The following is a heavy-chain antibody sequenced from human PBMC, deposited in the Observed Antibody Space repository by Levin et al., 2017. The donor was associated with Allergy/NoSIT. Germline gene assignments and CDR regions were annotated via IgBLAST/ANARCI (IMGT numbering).Heavy chain of an antibody. V-gene: IGHV3-30*18. J-gene: IGHJ4*02. D-gene: IGHD4-17*01. CDR1: GFTFSSYG. Sequence: GESLKIPCAASGFTFSSYGMHWVRQAPGKGLEWVAVISYDGSNKYYADSVKGRFTIYRDNSKNTLYLQMNSLRAEDTAVYYCAKHSPEWHTVTPGILDYWGQGTLVTVSS. CDR3: AKHSPEWHTVTPGILDY. CDR2: ISYDGSNK.